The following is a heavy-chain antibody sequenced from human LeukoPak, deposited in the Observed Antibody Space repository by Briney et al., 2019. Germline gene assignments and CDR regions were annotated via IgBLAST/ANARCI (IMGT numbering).Heavy chain of an antibody. V-gene: IGHV3-11*06. CDR1: GFTFSDYY. CDR3: ARIPVSSWSLGAWFDP. J-gene: IGHJ5*02. D-gene: IGHD6-13*01. Sequence: PGGSLRLSCAASGFTFSDYYMSWIRQAPGKGLEWVSYISSNSSYTNYADSVKGRFTISRDNAKNSLYLQMNSLRAEDTAVYYCARIPVSSWSLGAWFDPWGQGTLVTVSS. CDR2: ISSNSSYT.